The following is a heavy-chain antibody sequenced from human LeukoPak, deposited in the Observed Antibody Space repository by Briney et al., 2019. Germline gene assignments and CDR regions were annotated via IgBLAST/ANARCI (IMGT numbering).Heavy chain of an antibody. CDR3: ARDLAWDAFDI. V-gene: IGHV3-21*01. CDR1: GFNSTNYN. J-gene: IGHJ3*02. CDR2: IHSSSGSI. Sequence: AGSLRFSGAASGFNSTNYNMNWVRQAPGKGLKWVSSIHSSSGSIYYADSLKGRFTISRDNAKHSLYLQMNSLRAEDTAVYYCARDLAWDAFDIWGQGTMVTVSS.